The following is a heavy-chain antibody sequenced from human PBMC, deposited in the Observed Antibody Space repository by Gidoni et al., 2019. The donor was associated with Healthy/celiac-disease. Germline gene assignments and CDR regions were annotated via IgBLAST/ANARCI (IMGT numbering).Heavy chain of an antibody. D-gene: IGHD4-4*01. Sequence: EVQLVESGGGLVKPGGSLRLSFSDSCFTFSSYSMNWVRQAPGKGLEWVSSISSSSSYRYYADSVKGRFTISRDNAKNSLYLQMNSLRAEDTAVYYCARDRRLQDAFDIWGQGTMVTVSS. J-gene: IGHJ3*02. CDR3: ARDRRLQDAFDI. CDR2: ISSSSSYR. CDR1: CFTFSSYS. V-gene: IGHV3-21*01.